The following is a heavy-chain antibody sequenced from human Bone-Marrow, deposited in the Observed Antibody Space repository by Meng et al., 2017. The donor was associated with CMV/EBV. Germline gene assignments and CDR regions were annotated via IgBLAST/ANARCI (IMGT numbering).Heavy chain of an antibody. CDR1: GGTFSSYT. Sequence: SVKVSCKASGGTFSSYTISWVRQAPGQGLEWMGRIIPILGIANYAQKFQGRVTITADKSTSTAYMELSSLRSEDTAVYYCRFYTAMVTGFDYWGQGKLVTVAS. V-gene: IGHV1-69*02. D-gene: IGHD5-18*01. CDR2: IIPILGIA. J-gene: IGHJ4*02. CDR3: RFYTAMVTGFDY.